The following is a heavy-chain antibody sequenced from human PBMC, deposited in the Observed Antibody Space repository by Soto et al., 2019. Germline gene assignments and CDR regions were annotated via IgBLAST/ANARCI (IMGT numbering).Heavy chain of an antibody. D-gene: IGHD6-19*01. CDR3: ARGGGSGLPRDDDY. CDR2: SKNKANSFTT. CDR1: GFTFSDLY. V-gene: IGHV3-72*01. J-gene: IGHJ4*02. Sequence: GGSLRLSCAASGFTFSDLYMDWVRQAPGKGLEWVARSKNKANSFTTEYAASVKGRFTISRDDSESSLFLQMNSLKTEDTAVYYCARGGGSGLPRDDDYWGPGTLVTVSS.